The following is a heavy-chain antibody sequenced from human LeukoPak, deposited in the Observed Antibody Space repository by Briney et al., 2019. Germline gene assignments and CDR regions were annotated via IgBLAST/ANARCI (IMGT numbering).Heavy chain of an antibody. J-gene: IGHJ4*02. CDR3: AKDREGYYDY. CDR2: ISDIGDIT. Sequence: GGSLRLSCAASGFTFTTYTMSWVRRAPGKWLEWVSAISDIGDITYYADSVKGRFTTSRDNSKNTVYLQMNSLRAEDAAVYYCAKDREGYYDYWGQGTLVTVPS. CDR1: GFTFTTYT. V-gene: IGHV3-23*01.